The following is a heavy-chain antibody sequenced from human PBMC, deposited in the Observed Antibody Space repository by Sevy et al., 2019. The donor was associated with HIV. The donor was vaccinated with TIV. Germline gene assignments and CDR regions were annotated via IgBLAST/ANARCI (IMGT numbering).Heavy chain of an antibody. Sequence: GGSLRLSCAASGFTFSTYNMNWVRQAPGKGLEWVPSIWSSSSYIYYADSVKGRFTISRDNAKNSLYLQMNSLKVEDTAVYYCACTRTYCSFIDDWGQGTLVTVSS. CDR1: GFTFSTYN. V-gene: IGHV3-21*01. CDR2: IWSSSSYI. D-gene: IGHD2-15*01. J-gene: IGHJ4*02. CDR3: ACTRTYCSFIDD.